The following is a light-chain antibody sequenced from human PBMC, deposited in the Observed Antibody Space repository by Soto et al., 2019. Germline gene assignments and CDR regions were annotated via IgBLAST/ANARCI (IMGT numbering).Light chain of an antibody. CDR2: STN. J-gene: IGLJ2*01. Sequence: QTVVTQEPSFSVSPGGTVTLTCGLSSGSVSTSYYPSWYQRAPGQAPRTLIYSTNTRSSGVPDRFSGSILGNKAALTITGAQADDGSDYCCLLYMGSGGVFGGGTKLTVL. CDR3: LLYMGSGGV. CDR1: SGSVSTSYY. V-gene: IGLV8-61*01.